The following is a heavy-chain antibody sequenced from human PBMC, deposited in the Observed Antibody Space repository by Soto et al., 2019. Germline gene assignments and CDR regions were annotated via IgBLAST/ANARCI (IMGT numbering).Heavy chain of an antibody. Sequence: SVKVSCKASGGTFSSYAISWVRQAPGQGLEWMGGIIPIFGTANYAQKFQGRVTITADESTSTAYMELSSLRSEDTAVYYCARGDGDDILTGYQYYFDYWGQGTLLTVSS. J-gene: IGHJ4*02. CDR1: GGTFSSYA. CDR2: IIPIFGTA. D-gene: IGHD3-9*01. CDR3: ARGDGDDILTGYQYYFDY. V-gene: IGHV1-69*13.